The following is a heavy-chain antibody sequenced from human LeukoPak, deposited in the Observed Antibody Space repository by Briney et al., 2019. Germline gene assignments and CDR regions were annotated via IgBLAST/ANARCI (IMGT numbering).Heavy chain of an antibody. Sequence: GGSLRLSCAASRFTVSSNYMGWVRQAPGQGLVWVSRINPAGSSTNYADSVKGRFTISRDNAMNTLYLHLNSLRAEDTAVYFCARDVVLGSGSCASWGQGTLVTVSS. CDR3: ARDVVLGSGSCAS. D-gene: IGHD3-10*01. CDR2: INPAGSST. CDR1: RFTVSSNY. J-gene: IGHJ4*02. V-gene: IGHV3-74*01.